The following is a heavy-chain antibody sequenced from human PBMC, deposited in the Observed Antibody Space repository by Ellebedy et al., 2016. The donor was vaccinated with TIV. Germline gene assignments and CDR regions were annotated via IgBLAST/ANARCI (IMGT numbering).Heavy chain of an antibody. CDR1: GFTFSSYA. D-gene: IGHD3-22*01. CDR2: ISSTGSRT. Sequence: PGGSLRLSCAASGFTFSSYAMSWVRQAPGKGLEWVSTISSTGSRTYYTDSVEGRFITSRDTSKKTLYLQMNGLRAEDTAIYYCAKGRGGGSESSAPRYYFDYWGLGTLVTVSS. J-gene: IGHJ4*02. CDR3: AKGRGGGSESSAPRYYFDY. V-gene: IGHV3-23*01.